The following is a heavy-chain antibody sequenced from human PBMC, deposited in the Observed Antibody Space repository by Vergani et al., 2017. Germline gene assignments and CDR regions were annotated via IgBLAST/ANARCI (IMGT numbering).Heavy chain of an antibody. CDR3: AKVGRSEVAGTFGAFDI. J-gene: IGHJ3*02. Sequence: EVQLVESGGELVQPGRPLRLSCTASGFTFGDDAISWFRQAPGKGPEWVSTLSASDRRTHYEDSVKGRFTISRDISKNTLFLHMNSLRPEDTAVYYCAKVGRSEVAGTFGAFDIWGQGTMVTVSS. D-gene: IGHD6-19*01. CDR1: GFTFGDDA. CDR2: LSASDRRT. V-gene: IGHV3-23*04.